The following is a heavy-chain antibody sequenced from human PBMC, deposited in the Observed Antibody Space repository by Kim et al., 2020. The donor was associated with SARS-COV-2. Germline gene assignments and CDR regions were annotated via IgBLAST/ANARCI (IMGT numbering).Heavy chain of an antibody. V-gene: IGHV3-7*01. Sequence: GGSLRLSCAASGFTFTAYWMTWVRRAPGKGLEWVANIKQDGSVKYYVDFVKGRFTVSRDNAKNSLYLQMNSLRAEDTAVYYCASYGSGTYYYYYGMDVWCQGTTVTVSS. CDR3: ASYGSGTYYYYYGMDV. J-gene: IGHJ6*02. D-gene: IGHD3-10*01. CDR1: GFTFTAYW. CDR2: IKQDGSVK.